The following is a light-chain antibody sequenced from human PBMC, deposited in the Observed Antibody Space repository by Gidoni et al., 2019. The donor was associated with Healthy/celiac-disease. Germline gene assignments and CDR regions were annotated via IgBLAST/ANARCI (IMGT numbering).Light chain of an antibody. CDR1: QSVSSN. J-gene: IGKJ2*01. Sequence: EIVMTQSPATLSVSPGERATLSCRASQSVSSNLAWYQQKPGQAPRLLIYPASTRATGIPARFSGSGSGTEFTLTISSLQSEDFAVYYCQQYNNWPPSFGQGTKLEIK. V-gene: IGKV3-15*01. CDR2: PAS. CDR3: QQYNNWPPS.